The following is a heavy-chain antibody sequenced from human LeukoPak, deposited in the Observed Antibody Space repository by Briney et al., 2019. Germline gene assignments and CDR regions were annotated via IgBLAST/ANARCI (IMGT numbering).Heavy chain of an antibody. D-gene: IGHD3-22*01. CDR3: AIGHYDSSGYPDWFDP. CDR2: IYTSGST. J-gene: IGHJ5*02. Sequence: KSSETLSLTCTVSGGSISSGSCYWSWIRQPAGKGLEWIGRIYTSGSTSYNPSLKSRVTISVDTSKNQFSLKLSSVTAADTAVYYCAIGHYDSSGYPDWFDPWGQGTLVTVSS. CDR1: GGSISSGSCY. V-gene: IGHV4-61*02.